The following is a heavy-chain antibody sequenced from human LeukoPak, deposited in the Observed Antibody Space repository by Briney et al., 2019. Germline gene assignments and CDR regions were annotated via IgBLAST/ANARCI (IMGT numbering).Heavy chain of an antibody. V-gene: IGHV1-46*01. CDR2: VNPSGGST. J-gene: IGHJ4*02. CDR1: GYTFIIYY. D-gene: IGHD4/OR15-4a*01. Sequence: ASVKVSCKASGYTFIIYYIHWVRQAPGQGLEWMGTVNPSGGSTNYAQKFQGRITMTRDTSTSTVYMELSSLRSEDTAVYCCARGKTMGDYWGQGTLVTVSS. CDR3: ARGKTMGDY.